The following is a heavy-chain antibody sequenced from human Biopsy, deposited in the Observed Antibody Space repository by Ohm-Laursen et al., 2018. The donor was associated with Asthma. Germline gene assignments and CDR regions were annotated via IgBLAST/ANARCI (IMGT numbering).Heavy chain of an antibody. J-gene: IGHJ3*02. CDR3: AKESGSNYAFDI. D-gene: IGHD1-1*01. Sequence: SLRLSCTASGFTFRSYGMHWVRQAPGKGLEWVAVISYDGSNKYYADSVKGRFTISRDNSKNTLYLQMNSLRAEDTAVYYCAKESGSNYAFDIWGQGTMVTVSS. CDR2: ISYDGSNK. CDR1: GFTFRSYG. V-gene: IGHV3-30*18.